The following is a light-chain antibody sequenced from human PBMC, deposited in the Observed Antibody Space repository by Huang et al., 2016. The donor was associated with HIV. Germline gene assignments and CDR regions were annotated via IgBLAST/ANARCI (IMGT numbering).Light chain of an antibody. CDR1: QSVLYSSNNKNY. CDR3: QQYYSIPWT. V-gene: IGKV4-1*01. J-gene: IGKJ1*01. CDR2: WAS. Sequence: DIVMTQSPDSLAVSLGERATINCKSSQSVLYSSNNKNYLGWDQQKPGQPPKLLIYWASTRESGVPDRFSGSGSGTDFTLTINSLQAEDVAVYYCQQYYSIPWTFGQGTKVEIK.